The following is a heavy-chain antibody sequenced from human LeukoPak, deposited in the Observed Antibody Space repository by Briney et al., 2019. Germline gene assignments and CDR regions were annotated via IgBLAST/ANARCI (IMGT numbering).Heavy chain of an antibody. Sequence: SSETLSLTCTVSGGSISSSSYYWGWFRQPPGKGLEWIGSIYYSGSTYYNPSLKSRVTISVDTSKNQFSLKLSSVTAADTAVYYCARDRCSGGSCYSHYYYYGMDVWGQGTTVTVSS. D-gene: IGHD2-15*01. V-gene: IGHV4-39*07. CDR3: ARDRCSGGSCYSHYYYYGMDV. CDR1: GGSISSSSYY. J-gene: IGHJ6*02. CDR2: IYYSGST.